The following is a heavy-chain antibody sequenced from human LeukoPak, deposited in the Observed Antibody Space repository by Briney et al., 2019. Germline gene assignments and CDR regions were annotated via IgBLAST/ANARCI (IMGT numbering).Heavy chain of an antibody. Sequence: PSETLSLTCAVYGGSLGGYFWNWIRQTPGKGLEWIGEVDHSGNTNYNPSLKSRVTMSLDTSRNQLSLKLTSVTAADTALYYCVVGQRGPKGAYWGQGNLVTVSS. V-gene: IGHV4-34*01. J-gene: IGHJ4*02. CDR2: VDHSGNT. CDR3: VVGQRGPKGAY. D-gene: IGHD1-26*01. CDR1: GGSLGGYF.